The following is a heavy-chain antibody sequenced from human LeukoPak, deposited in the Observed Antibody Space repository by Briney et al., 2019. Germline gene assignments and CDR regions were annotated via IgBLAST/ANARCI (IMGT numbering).Heavy chain of an antibody. V-gene: IGHV4-61*01. D-gene: IGHD3-10*01. CDR2: IYYSGST. CDR3: AGYGSGTNPRFDY. CDR1: GGSVSSGSYY. J-gene: IGHJ4*02. Sequence: PSETLSLTCTVSGGSVSSGSYYWSWIRQPPGKGLEWIGYIYYSGSTNYNPSLKSRVTISVDTSKNQFSLELSSVTAADTAVYYCAGYGSGTNPRFDYWGQGTLVTVSS.